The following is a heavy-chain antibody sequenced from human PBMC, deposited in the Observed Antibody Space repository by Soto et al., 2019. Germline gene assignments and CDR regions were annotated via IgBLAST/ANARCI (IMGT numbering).Heavy chain of an antibody. J-gene: IGHJ6*02. V-gene: IGHV1-69*01. CDR2: IVPIFGTT. D-gene: IGHD2-21*01. CDR3: ARPDEGGYSSDHHYSYALDL. CDR1: GGNFRRYS. Sequence: QVQLLQSGAEVKKPGSSVKVSCRVSGGNFRRYSVSWVRQAPGQGLEWVGGIVPIFGTTNYAQRFRERVTTSADDATGIAYMDLTTLTSYDTAIYYCARPDEGGYSSDHHYSYALDLWGQGTAVTVTS.